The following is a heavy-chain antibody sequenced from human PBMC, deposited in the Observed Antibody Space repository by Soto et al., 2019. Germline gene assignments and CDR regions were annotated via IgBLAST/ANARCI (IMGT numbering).Heavy chain of an antibody. J-gene: IGHJ4*02. V-gene: IGHV1-69*13. CDR3: ARQFDSDTSGYYYAY. D-gene: IGHD3-22*01. CDR2: IIPIFGTA. CDR1: GGTFSTNA. Sequence: SVKVSCKASGGTFSTNAISCVRQSPVQGLEWMGGIIPIFGTANYAQKFQGRVTITADESTSTAYMELSSLRSEDTAVYYCARQFDSDTSGYYYAYWGQGTLVTVSS.